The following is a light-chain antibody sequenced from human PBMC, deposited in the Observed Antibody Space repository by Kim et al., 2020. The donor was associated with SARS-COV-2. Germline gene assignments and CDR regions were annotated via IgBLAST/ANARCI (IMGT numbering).Light chain of an antibody. Sequence: IQLTQSPSSLSASVGDRVTITCRASQGIDRCLAWYQQKPGKAPNLLIHDASTVQSGVPSRFSGSGSGTEFTLTISSLQPDDFATYYCQHHNSYPITFGQGTRLEIK. CDR1: QGIDRC. CDR2: DAS. CDR3: QHHNSYPIT. V-gene: IGKV1-9*01. J-gene: IGKJ5*01.